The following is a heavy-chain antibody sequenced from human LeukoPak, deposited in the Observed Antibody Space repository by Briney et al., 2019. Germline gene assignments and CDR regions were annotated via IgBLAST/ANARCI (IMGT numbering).Heavy chain of an antibody. J-gene: IGHJ4*02. V-gene: IGHV4-59*12. CDR3: ARDDHSSGWYYGFDY. CDR2: IYYSGGT. CDR1: GGSISSYY. Sequence: SETLSLTCTVSGGSISSYYWSWIRQPPGKGLEWIGYIYYSGGTYYNPSLKSRVTISVDTSKNQFSLKLSSVTAADTAVYYCARDDHSSGWYYGFDYWGQGTLVTVSS. D-gene: IGHD6-19*01.